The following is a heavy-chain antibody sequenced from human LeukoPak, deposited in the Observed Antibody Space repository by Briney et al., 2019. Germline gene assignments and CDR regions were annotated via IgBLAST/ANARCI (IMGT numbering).Heavy chain of an antibody. V-gene: IGHV3-7*03. CDR3: AKDPYNYYDSSGPFDY. CDR1: GFSFSRCW. Sequence: GGSLRLSCAASGFSFSRCWMSWVRQAPGKGLEWVASIKQDGSDKYYVDSVKGRFTISRDNAKNSLYLQMSSLRAEDTALYYCAKDPYNYYDSSGPFDYWGQGTLVTVSS. D-gene: IGHD3-22*01. J-gene: IGHJ4*02. CDR2: IKQDGSDK.